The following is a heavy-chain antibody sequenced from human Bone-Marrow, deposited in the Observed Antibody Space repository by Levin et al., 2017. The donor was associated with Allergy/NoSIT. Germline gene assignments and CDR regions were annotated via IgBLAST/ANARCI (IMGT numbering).Heavy chain of an antibody. Sequence: PSETLSLTCTVSGDSVTSDFWNWIRQPAGKGLEWIGRIYSSVTTNYNPFLKSRVTMSVDASRNQISLKLTSVSAADTAVYYCARGGVGNMDFQHWGQGTVVAVSS. V-gene: IGHV4-4*07. D-gene: IGHD1-26*01. CDR1: GDSVTSDF. J-gene: IGHJ1*01. CDR2: IYSSVTT. CDR3: ARGGVGNMDFQH.